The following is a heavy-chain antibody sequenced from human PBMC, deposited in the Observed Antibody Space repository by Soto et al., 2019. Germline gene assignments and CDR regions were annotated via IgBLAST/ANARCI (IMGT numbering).Heavy chain of an antibody. V-gene: IGHV4-59*02. CDR2: IYHSGST. Sequence: KTSETLSLTCTVSGDSVTNYFWSWMRQPPGKGLEWIGYIYHSGSTYYNPSLKSRVTISVDTSKNQFSLKMHSVTAADTAVYYCARDGPLLGHDAWGQGTLVTVSS. CDR3: ARDGPLLGHDA. J-gene: IGHJ5*02. D-gene: IGHD2-21*01. CDR1: GDSVTNYF.